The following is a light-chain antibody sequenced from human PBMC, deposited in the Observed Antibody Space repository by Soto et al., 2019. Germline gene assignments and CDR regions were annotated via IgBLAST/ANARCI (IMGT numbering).Light chain of an antibody. V-gene: IGKV1-33*01. CDR3: QRYDSLPPT. CDR1: QDIKNF. Sequence: DIQMTQSPSSLSASVGDSVTMTCQASQDIKNFLTWYQQKPGKAPKLLIYDAFKLDTGVPSRFSGSGSGTDFTFTISSLQPEDIATYFCQRYDSLPPTFGGGTKVEI. CDR2: DAF. J-gene: IGKJ4*01.